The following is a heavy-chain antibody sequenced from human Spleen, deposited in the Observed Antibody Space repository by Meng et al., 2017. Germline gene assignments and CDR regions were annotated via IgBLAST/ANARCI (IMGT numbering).Heavy chain of an antibody. Sequence: GQLQEAGPRLVKPSPTPSLTCTVSGASIGSGGYFWSWIRQPPGKGLEWIGYISYSGSTYYNASLKSRVSMSVDTFQNQFSLNLISATAADTGVYYCARANYGDYVGHLDYWGQGTLVTVSS. CDR1: GASIGSGGYF. J-gene: IGHJ4*02. CDR2: ISYSGST. D-gene: IGHD4-17*01. V-gene: IGHV4-31*03. CDR3: ARANYGDYVGHLDY.